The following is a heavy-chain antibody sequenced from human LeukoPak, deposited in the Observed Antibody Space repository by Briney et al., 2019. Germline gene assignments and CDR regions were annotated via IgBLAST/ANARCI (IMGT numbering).Heavy chain of an antibody. CDR3: ATYYYDSSGYYLISFFDY. CDR2: IYYSGST. D-gene: IGHD3-22*01. Sequence: SETLSLTCTVSGGSISSSSYYWGWIRQPPGKGLEWIGSIYYSGSTYYNPSLKSRVTISVDTSKNQFSLKLSSVTAADTAVYYCATYYYDSSGYYLISFFDYWGQGTLVTVSS. CDR1: GGSISSSSYY. V-gene: IGHV4-39*07. J-gene: IGHJ4*02.